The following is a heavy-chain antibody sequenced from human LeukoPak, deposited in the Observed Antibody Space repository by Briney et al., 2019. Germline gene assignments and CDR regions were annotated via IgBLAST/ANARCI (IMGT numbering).Heavy chain of an antibody. V-gene: IGHV1-8*03. CDR3: ARATIAVAGGYYYYYYMDV. D-gene: IGHD6-19*01. CDR2: MNPNSGNT. Sequence: GASVKVSCKASGYTFTGYYMHWVRQAPGQRLEWMGWMNPNSGNTGYAQKFQGRVTITRNTSISTAYMELSSLRSEDTAVYYCARATIAVAGGYYYYYYMDVWGKGTTVTVSS. J-gene: IGHJ6*03. CDR1: GYTFTGYY.